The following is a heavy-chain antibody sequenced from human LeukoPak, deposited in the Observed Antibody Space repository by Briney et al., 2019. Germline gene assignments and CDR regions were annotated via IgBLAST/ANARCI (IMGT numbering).Heavy chain of an antibody. V-gene: IGHV4-59*01. CDR1: GTSISPYY. J-gene: IGHJ5*02. CDR2: IYYSGST. CDR3: AREVGDSDSDNWFDP. D-gene: IGHD2-21*02. Sequence: SETLLLTCAASGTSISPYYWSWIRQPPGKGLEWIGYIYYSGSTNYNPSLKSRVTISIDTSENQVSLILRSVTAADTAVYYCAREVGDSDSDNWFDPWGQGTLVTVSS.